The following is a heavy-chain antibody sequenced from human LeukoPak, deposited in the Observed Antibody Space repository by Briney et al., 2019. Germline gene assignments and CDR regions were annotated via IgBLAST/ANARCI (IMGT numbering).Heavy chain of an antibody. V-gene: IGHV3-64*01. CDR1: GFTFSSYA. Sequence: GGSLRLSCAASGFTFSSYAMHWVRQAPGKGLEYVSAISSNGGSTYYANSVKGRFTISRDNSKNTLYLQMGSLRAEDMAVYYCARDNEIQLWSHYFDYWGQGTLVTVSS. CDR3: ARDNEIQLWSHYFDY. CDR2: ISSNGGST. J-gene: IGHJ4*02. D-gene: IGHD5-18*01.